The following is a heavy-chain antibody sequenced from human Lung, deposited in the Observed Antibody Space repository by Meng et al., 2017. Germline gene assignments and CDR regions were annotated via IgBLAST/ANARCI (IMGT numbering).Heavy chain of an antibody. D-gene: IGHD3-10*01. V-gene: IGHV3-30*01. CDR3: ATARTEFYYYDMGV. Sequence: GESLKISCAASGFSFSNYAMHWVRQAPGKGLEWVAIISYDGSNKYYADSVKGRFTISRDSYKNTLYLQMDSLRVEDTAVYYCATARTEFYYYDMGVWGHGTTVTVSS. CDR2: ISYDGSNK. J-gene: IGHJ6*02. CDR1: GFSFSNYA.